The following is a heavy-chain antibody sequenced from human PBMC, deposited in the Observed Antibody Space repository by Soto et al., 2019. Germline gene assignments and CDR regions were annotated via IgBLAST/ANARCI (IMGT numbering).Heavy chain of an antibody. CDR1: GGSISSSNW. CDR2: IYHSGST. D-gene: IGHD2-2*01. V-gene: IGHV4-4*02. Sequence: PSETLSLTSAVSGGSISSSNWWSWVRQPPGKGLEWFGEIYHSGSTNYNPSLKSRVTISVDKSKNQFSLKLSSVTAADTAVYYCARSSSWRSYYYYGMDVWGQGTTVT. J-gene: IGHJ6*02. CDR3: ARSSSWRSYYYYGMDV.